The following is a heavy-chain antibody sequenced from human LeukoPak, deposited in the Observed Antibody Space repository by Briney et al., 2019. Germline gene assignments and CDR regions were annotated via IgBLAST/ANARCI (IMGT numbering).Heavy chain of an antibody. D-gene: IGHD6-13*01. CDR2: LNPNSGGT. J-gene: IGHJ6*02. Sequence: GASVKVSCKASGYTFTGYYMHWVRQAPGQGLEWMGWLNPNSGGTNYAQKFQGRVTMTRDTSISTAYMELSRLRSDDTAVYYCARGSRRYSSSRYYYYGMDVWGQGTTVTVSS. CDR3: ARGSRRYSSSRYYYYGMDV. V-gene: IGHV1-2*02. CDR1: GYTFTGYY.